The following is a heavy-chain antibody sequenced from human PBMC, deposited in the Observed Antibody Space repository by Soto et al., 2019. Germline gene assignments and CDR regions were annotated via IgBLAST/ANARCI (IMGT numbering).Heavy chain of an antibody. CDR1: GGSISSSSSY. V-gene: IGHV4-39*01. J-gene: IGHJ5*02. CDR3: ARQPRGVATVTSVINWFDP. D-gene: IGHD4-17*01. CDR2: IYYSGST. Sequence: QLQLQESGPGLVKPSETLSLTCTVSGGSISSSSSYWGWIRQPPGKGLEWIGYIYYSGSTNYNPSLKSRVTISVDTSKNQFSLKLISVTAADTAVYYCARQPRGVATVTSVINWFDPWGQGALVTVSS.